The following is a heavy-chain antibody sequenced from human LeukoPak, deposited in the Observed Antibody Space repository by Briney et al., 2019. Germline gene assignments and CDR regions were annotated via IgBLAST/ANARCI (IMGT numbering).Heavy chain of an antibody. V-gene: IGHV3-23*01. D-gene: IGHD3-3*01. J-gene: IGHJ4*02. CDR3: AKGYDFWSGGIDH. CDR2: ISGNSAGT. CDR1: GFTFSGYA. Sequence: GGSLRLSCAASGFTFSGYAMAWVRQAPGKGLEWVSAISGNSAGTYYADSVKGRFTISRDNSKNTLYLQMNSLRAEDTAICNCAKGYDFWSGGIDHWGQGTLVTVSS.